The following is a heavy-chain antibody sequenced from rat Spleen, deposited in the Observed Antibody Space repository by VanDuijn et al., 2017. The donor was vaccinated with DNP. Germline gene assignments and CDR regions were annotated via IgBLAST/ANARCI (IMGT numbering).Heavy chain of an antibody. CDR3: ARRRYYSAHFDY. CDR2: ISTGGGNT. Sequence: EVQLVESGGGLVQPGRSLKLSCAASGFTFSDYNMAWVRQAPTKGLEWVASISTGGGNTYYGDSVKGRFTISRDNAKSTLYLQMNSLRSEDTATYYCARRRYYSAHFDYWGQGVMVTVSS. V-gene: IGHV5S23*01. J-gene: IGHJ2*01. D-gene: IGHD1-1*01. CDR1: GFTFSDYN.